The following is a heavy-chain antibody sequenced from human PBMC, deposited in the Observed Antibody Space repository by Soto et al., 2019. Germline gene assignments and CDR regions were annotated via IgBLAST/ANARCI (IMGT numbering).Heavy chain of an antibody. Sequence: GGSLRLSCAASGFTFSNYWMTWVRQAPGKGLEWVANIIKDGSEKSYVDSVKGRFTISRDNAKNSLYLDMKSLRVEDTAVYYCVRDWGGLGFWGQGTLVTISS. V-gene: IGHV3-7*03. J-gene: IGHJ4*02. CDR1: GFTFSNYW. D-gene: IGHD3-10*01. CDR3: VRDWGGLGF. CDR2: IIKDGSEK.